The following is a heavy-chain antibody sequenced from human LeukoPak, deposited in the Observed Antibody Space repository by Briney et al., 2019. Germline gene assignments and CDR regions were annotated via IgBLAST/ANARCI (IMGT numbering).Heavy chain of an antibody. V-gene: IGHV1-2*02. CDR3: ASLAVFHTQGIDF. J-gene: IGHJ4*02. D-gene: IGHD2-15*01. CDR1: GYTFTGYY. CDR2: INPNSGGT. Sequence: ASVKVSCKASGYTFTGYYMHWVRQAPGQGLEWMGWINPNSGGTNYAQKFQGRVTMTRDTSISTAYMELSRLRSDDTAVYYCASLAVFHTQGIDFWGQGTLVTVSS.